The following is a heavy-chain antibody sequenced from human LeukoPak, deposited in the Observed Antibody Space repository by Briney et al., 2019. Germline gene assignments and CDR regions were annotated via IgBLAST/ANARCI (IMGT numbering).Heavy chain of an antibody. Sequence: NPSETLSLTCTASGYSISSGYYWGWIRQPPGKGLEWIGSIYHSGSTYYNPSLKSRVTISVDTSKNQFSLKLSSVTAADTAVYYCARGSSRYYYGSGSYYTSGYWGQGTLVTVSS. V-gene: IGHV4-38-2*02. D-gene: IGHD3-10*01. CDR1: GYSISSGYY. CDR2: IYHSGST. J-gene: IGHJ4*02. CDR3: ARGSSRYYYGSGSYYTSGY.